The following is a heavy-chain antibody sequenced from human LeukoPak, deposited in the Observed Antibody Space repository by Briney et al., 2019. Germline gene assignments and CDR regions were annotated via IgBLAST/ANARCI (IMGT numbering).Heavy chain of an antibody. CDR2: MYYSGST. J-gene: IGHJ4*02. D-gene: IGHD2-15*01. V-gene: IGHV4-39*01. CDR1: GASISSGSYY. CDR3: ARLSSYFNY. Sequence: SQTLSLTCTVSGASISSGSYYWGWIRQPPGKGLEWIGSMYYSGSTYYNPSLKSRVTISVDTSKNQFSLKLSSVTAADTAVYYCARLSSYFNYWGQGTLVTVSS.